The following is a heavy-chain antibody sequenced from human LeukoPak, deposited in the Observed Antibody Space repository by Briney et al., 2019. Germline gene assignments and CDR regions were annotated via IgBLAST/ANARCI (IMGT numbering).Heavy chain of an antibody. Sequence: SETLSLTCAVYGGSFSGYYWSWIRQPPGKGLEWIGEINHSRSTNYNPAPKSRVTISVDTSKNQLSLKLSSVTAADTAVYYCAGGSSWYFFDYWGQGTLVTVSS. CDR2: INHSRST. D-gene: IGHD6-13*01. CDR1: GGSFSGYY. J-gene: IGHJ4*02. V-gene: IGHV4-34*01. CDR3: AGGSSWYFFDY.